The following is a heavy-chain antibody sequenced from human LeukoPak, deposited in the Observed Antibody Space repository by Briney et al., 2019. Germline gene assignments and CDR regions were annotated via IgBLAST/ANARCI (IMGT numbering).Heavy chain of an antibody. V-gene: IGHV1-46*01. J-gene: IGHJ4*02. CDR2: INPSGGNT. Sequence: ASVTVSCKASGYTFTSYYIHWVRQAPGQGLEGMGIINPSGGNTNYAQKFQGRVTMTRDTSTSTVYMELSSLRSEDTAVYFCARVAVGATLEHWGQGTLVTVSS. D-gene: IGHD1-26*01. CDR3: ARVAVGATLEH. CDR1: GYTFTSYY.